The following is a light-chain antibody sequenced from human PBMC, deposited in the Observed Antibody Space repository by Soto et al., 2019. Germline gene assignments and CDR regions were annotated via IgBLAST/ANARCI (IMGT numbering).Light chain of an antibody. J-gene: IGLJ2*01. CDR2: DVS. Sequence: QSALTPPRSVSGSPGQSVTISCTGTSSDVGGYNYVSWYQQHPGKAPKLMIYDVSKRPSGVPDRFSGSKSGNTASLTISGLQAEYEADYYCCSYAGSYTGVFGGGTKLTVL. CDR1: SSDVGGYNY. CDR3: CSYAGSYTGV. V-gene: IGLV2-11*01.